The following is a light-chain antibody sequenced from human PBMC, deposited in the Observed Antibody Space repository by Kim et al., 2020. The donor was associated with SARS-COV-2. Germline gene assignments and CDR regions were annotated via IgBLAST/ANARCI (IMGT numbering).Light chain of an antibody. CDR1: QSVSSSY. J-gene: IGKJ5*01. CDR3: QQYGGS. V-gene: IGKV3-20*01. CDR2: GAS. Sequence: EIVLTQSPGTLSLSPGERATLSCRASQSVSSSYLAWYQQKPGQAPRLLIYGASSRATGIPDRFSGSGSGTDFTLTISRLEPEDFGVYHCQQYGGSFGQGTRLEIK.